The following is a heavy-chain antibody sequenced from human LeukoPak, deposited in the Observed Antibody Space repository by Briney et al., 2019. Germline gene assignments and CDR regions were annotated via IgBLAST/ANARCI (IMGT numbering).Heavy chain of an antibody. CDR2: ICLNESP. CDR3: ARGHYYYGMDV. V-gene: IGHV4-61*02. J-gene: IGHJ6*01. Sequence: SEPVSLMCTVSGGPISSGPYFWSWVPRPAGKVLEWIGRICLNESPTYSPSLKSRVTISIDTAKNQFSLQLRCVTAAYTSVYYGARGHYYYGMDVWGQGTTVIVSS. CDR1: GGPISSGPYF.